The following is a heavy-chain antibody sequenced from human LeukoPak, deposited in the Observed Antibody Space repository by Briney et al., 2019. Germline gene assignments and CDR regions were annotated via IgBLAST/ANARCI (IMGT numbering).Heavy chain of an antibody. V-gene: IGHV3-33*01. J-gene: IGHJ4*02. Sequence: HAGRSLRLSCAASGFTFSNYGMHWVRQAPGKGLEWVALIWYDGSNKYYADSVQGRFIISRDNSKNTLYLQMNSLRAEDTAVCYCAREMGLNIVATFGYWGQGTLVTVSS. CDR1: GFTFSNYG. CDR2: IWYDGSNK. CDR3: AREMGLNIVATFGY. D-gene: IGHD5-12*01.